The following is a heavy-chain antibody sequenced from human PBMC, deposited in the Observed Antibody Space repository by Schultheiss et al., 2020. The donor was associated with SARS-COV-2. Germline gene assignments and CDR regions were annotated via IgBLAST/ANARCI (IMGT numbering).Heavy chain of an antibody. D-gene: IGHD3-22*01. V-gene: IGHV3-23*01. J-gene: IGHJ4*02. Sequence: GVSLRLSCAASGFTFSSYAMSWVRQAPGKGLEWVSAIRGSGGSTYYADSVKGRFTISRDNSKNTLYLQMNSLRAEDTAVYYCAKSHYYDSSGYYYHFDYWGQGTLVTVSS. CDR3: AKSHYYDSSGYYYHFDY. CDR1: GFTFSSYA. CDR2: IRGSGGST.